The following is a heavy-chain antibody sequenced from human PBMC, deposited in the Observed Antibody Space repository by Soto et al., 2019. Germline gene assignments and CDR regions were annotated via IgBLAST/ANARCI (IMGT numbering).Heavy chain of an antibody. CDR2: ISGSGGST. CDR1: GFPFGSYP. J-gene: IGHJ5*02. D-gene: IGHD6-19*01. CDR3: AKDLRAVAGTGWFDP. Sequence: EVQLLESGGGLVQPGGPWGPSCAASGFPFGSYPMSWVPQAPGKGLEWVSAISGSGGSTYYADSVKGRFTISRDNSKNTLYLQMNSLRAEDTAVYYCAKDLRAVAGTGWFDPWGQGTLVTVSS. V-gene: IGHV3-23*01.